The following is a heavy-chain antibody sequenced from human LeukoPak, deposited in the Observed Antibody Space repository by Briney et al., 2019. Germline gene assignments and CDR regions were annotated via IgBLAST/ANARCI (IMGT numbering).Heavy chain of an antibody. CDR2: ISYGGSNK. Sequence: GGSLRLSCAASGFTFSSYGMHWVRQAPGKGLEWVAVISYGGSNKYYADSVKGRFTISRDNSKNTLYLQMNSLRAEDTAVYYCAKDRGLSVVRSRAFDYWGQGTLVTVSS. CDR1: GFTFSSYG. CDR3: AKDRGLSVVRSRAFDY. D-gene: IGHD4-23*01. V-gene: IGHV3-30*18. J-gene: IGHJ4*02.